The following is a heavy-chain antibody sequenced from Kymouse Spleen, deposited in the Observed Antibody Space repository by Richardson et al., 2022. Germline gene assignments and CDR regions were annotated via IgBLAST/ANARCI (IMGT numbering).Heavy chain of an antibody. V-gene: IGHV4-39*01. Sequence: QLQLQESGPGLVKPSETLSLTCTVSGGSISSSSYYWGWIRQPPGKGLEWIGSIYYSGSTYYNPSLKSRVTISVDTSKNQFSLKLSSVTAADTAVYYCARHAIFGVVTSFDYWGQGTLVTVSS. D-gene: IGHD3-3*01. CDR1: GGSISSSSYY. J-gene: IGHJ4*02. CDR2: IYYSGST. CDR3: ARHAIFGVVTSFDY.